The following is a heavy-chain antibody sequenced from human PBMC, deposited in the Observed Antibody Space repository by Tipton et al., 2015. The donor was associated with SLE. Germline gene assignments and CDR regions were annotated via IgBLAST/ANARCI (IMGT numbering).Heavy chain of an antibody. J-gene: IGHJ3*02. Sequence: RSLRLSCAASGFTFDDYAMHWVRQAPGKGLEWVSGISWNSGSIGYADSVKGRLTISRDNAKNSLYLQMNSLRAEDTALYYCAKANLGGDWNDAFDIWGQGTMVTVSS. CDR2: ISWNSGSI. D-gene: IGHD2-21*01. CDR1: GFTFDDYA. CDR3: AKANLGGDWNDAFDI. V-gene: IGHV3-9*01.